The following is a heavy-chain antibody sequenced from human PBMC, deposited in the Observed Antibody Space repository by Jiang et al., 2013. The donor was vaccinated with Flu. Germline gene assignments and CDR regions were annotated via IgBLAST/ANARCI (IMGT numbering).Heavy chain of an antibody. CDR1: GDSISSGGFS. CDR2: IFHGGIT. J-gene: IGHJ4*02. CDR3: ARGRVQLPEY. V-gene: IGHV4-30-2*01. D-gene: IGHD5-18*01. Sequence: YGSGLVKPSQTLSLTCTVSGDSISSGGFSWSWIRQPPGKGLEWIGYIFHGGITYYNPSLKSRVTISVDKSKNQFSLSLTSATAADTAVYYCARGRVQLPEYWGQGILATVSS.